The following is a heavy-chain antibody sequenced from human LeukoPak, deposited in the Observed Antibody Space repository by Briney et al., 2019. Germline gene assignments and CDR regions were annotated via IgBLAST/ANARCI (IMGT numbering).Heavy chain of an antibody. CDR2: IWYDGSNK. CDR1: GFSFSSYA. CDR3: ARQGSSSTY. V-gene: IGHV3-33*08. D-gene: IGHD6-6*01. J-gene: IGHJ4*02. Sequence: GGSLRLSCAASGFSFSSYAMNWVRQAPGKGLEWVAVIWYDGSNKYYADSVKGRFTISRDNSKNTLYLQMNSLRAEDTAVYYCARQGSSSTYWGQGTLVTVSS.